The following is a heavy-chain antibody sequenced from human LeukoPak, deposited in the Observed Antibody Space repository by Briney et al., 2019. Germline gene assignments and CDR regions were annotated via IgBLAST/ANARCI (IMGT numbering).Heavy chain of an antibody. CDR3: ARRGIAAAGSARVYYYYYMDV. V-gene: IGHV4-34*01. D-gene: IGHD6-13*01. Sequence: PSETLSLTCAVYGGSFSGYYWSWIRQPPGKGLEWIGEINHSGSTNYNPSLKSRVTISVDTSKNQFSLKLSSVTAADTAVYYCARRGIAAAGSARVYYYYYMDVWGKGTTVTISS. CDR2: INHSGST. CDR1: GGSFSGYY. J-gene: IGHJ6*03.